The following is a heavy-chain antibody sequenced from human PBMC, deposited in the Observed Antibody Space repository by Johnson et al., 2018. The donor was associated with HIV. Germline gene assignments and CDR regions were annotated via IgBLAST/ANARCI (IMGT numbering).Heavy chain of an antibody. J-gene: IGHJ3*01. D-gene: IGHD1-26*01. V-gene: IGHV3-74*01. CDR1: GFTFSSYW. CDR2: INSDGSST. Sequence: VQLVESGGGLVQPGGSLRLSCAASGFTFSSYWMHWVRQAPGKGLVWVSRINSDGSSTSYADSVKGRFTISRDNAKNTLYLQMNSLRAEDTALYYCAKGRMGASGSYNVWGQGTMVTVSS. CDR3: AKGRMGASGSYNV.